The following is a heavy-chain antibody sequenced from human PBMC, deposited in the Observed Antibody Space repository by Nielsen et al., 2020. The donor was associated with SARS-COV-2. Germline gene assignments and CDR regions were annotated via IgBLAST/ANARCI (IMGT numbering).Heavy chain of an antibody. CDR2: IYYSGST. Sequence: SETLSLTCTVSGGSISSGGYYWSWIRQHPGKGPEWIGYIYYSGSTYYNPSLKSRVTISVDTSKNQFSLKLSSVTAADTAVYYCARGLLEYYYYMDVWGKGTTVTVSS. D-gene: IGHD1-1*01. V-gene: IGHV4-31*03. CDR1: GGSISSGGYY. CDR3: ARGLLEYYYYMDV. J-gene: IGHJ6*03.